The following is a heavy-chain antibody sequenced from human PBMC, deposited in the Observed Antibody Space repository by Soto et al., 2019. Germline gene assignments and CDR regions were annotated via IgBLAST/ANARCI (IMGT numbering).Heavy chain of an antibody. Sequence: QVQLQESGPGLVKPSETLSLTCTVSGGSISSYYWSWIRQPPGKGLEWIGYIYYSGSTNYNPSLKSRVTRSVDTSKNQFSLKLSSVTAADTAVYYCARAGRPDYYYGMDVWGQGTTVTVSS. D-gene: IGHD2-15*01. CDR1: GGSISSYY. CDR3: ARAGRPDYYYGMDV. CDR2: IYYSGST. J-gene: IGHJ6*02. V-gene: IGHV4-59*01.